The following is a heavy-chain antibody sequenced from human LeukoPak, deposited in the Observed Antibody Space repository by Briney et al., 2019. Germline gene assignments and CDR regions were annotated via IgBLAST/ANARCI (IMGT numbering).Heavy chain of an antibody. Sequence: PGGSLRLSCAASGFTFSSYSMNWVRQAPGKGLEWVSSISSSSSHIYYADSVKGRFTISRDNSKNTLYLQMNSLRAEDTAVYYCARDMYYDFWSGYRKTPTGGMDVWGQGTTVTVSS. V-gene: IGHV3-21*01. CDR3: ARDMYYDFWSGYRKTPTGGMDV. CDR1: GFTFSSYS. J-gene: IGHJ6*02. D-gene: IGHD3-3*01. CDR2: ISSSSSHI.